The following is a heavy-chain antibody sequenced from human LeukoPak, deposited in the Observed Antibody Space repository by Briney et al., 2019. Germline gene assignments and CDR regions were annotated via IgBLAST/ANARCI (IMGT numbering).Heavy chain of an antibody. CDR1: GFTFSDYS. D-gene: IGHD1-1*01. V-gene: IGHV3-21*01. Sequence: GGSLRLSCTASGFTFSDYSMNWVRQAPGKGLEWVSSVSRRSRHVYYAGSVKGRFTISRDNAWNSLYLQMNSLRAEDMAVYFCVRDLLGSGSTTAYLHHWGQGTLVTVSS. CDR2: VSRRSRHV. J-gene: IGHJ1*01. CDR3: VRDLLGSGSTTAYLHH.